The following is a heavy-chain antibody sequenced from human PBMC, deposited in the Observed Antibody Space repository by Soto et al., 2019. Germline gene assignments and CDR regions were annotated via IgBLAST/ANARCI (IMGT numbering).Heavy chain of an antibody. V-gene: IGHV3-33*01. CDR2: IWYDGSNK. Sequence: QVQLVESGGGVVQPGRSLRLSCAASGFTFSSYGMHWVRQAPGKGPEWVAVIWYDGSNKYYADSVKGRFTISRDNSKNTLYLQMNSLRAEDTAVYYCARDYYGYYFDYWGQGTLVTVSS. CDR3: ARDYYGYYFDY. CDR1: GFTFSSYG. J-gene: IGHJ4*02. D-gene: IGHD3-10*01.